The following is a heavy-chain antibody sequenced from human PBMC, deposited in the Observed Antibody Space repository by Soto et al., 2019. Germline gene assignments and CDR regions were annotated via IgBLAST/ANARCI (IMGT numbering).Heavy chain of an antibody. J-gene: IGHJ4*02. D-gene: IGHD1-26*01. Sequence: QITLKESGPTLVKPTQTLTLTCTFSGFSLSTSGVGVDWMSQRPGKTLEWLSLIYWDDDKRNSPFLKSRLTITKDTSKTQVVLTMTNMDPADTATYYCAHLMVGGITYYFDSWGQGTLVTVSS. V-gene: IGHV2-5*02. CDR3: AHLMVGGITYYFDS. CDR2: IYWDDDK. CDR1: GFSLSTSGVG.